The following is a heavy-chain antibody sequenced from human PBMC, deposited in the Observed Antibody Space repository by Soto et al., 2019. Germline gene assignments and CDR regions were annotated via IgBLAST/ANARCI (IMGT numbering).Heavy chain of an antibody. CDR3: ARHGGTPDLYFDY. Sequence: GGSLRLSCAASGFTFSSYAMSWVRQAPGRGLEWVSAITSNGGATYYAGSVKGRFTISRDNAKNSLYLQMSSLRAEDTALYYCARHGGTPDLYFDYWGQGTPVTVSS. V-gene: IGHV3-23*01. CDR1: GFTFSSYA. D-gene: IGHD3-16*01. CDR2: ITSNGGAT. J-gene: IGHJ4*02.